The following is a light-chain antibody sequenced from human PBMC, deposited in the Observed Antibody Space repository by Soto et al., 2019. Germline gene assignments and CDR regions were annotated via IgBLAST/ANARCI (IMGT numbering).Light chain of an antibody. V-gene: IGKV3-20*01. J-gene: IGKJ5*01. CDR1: ETVSSSY. CDR3: QQYGSIPYT. Sequence: EIVLTQSPGTLSLSPGERATLSCRASETVSSSYLAWYQQKPGQAPRLLIYAASRRATGIPDRFSGSGSGTDFTLTISRLEPEDFAVYHCQQYGSIPYTFGQGTRLEI. CDR2: AAS.